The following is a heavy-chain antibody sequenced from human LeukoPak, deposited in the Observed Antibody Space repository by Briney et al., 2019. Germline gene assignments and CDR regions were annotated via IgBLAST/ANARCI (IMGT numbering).Heavy chain of an antibody. Sequence: PGGSLRLSCAASGFTFSSYGMHWVRQAPGKGLEWVAVISYDGSNKYYADSVKGRFTISRDNSKNTLYLQMSSLRAEDTAVYYCAKAYGGYSYFDYWGQGTLVTVSS. CDR2: ISYDGSNK. V-gene: IGHV3-30*18. CDR1: GFTFSSYG. D-gene: IGHD5-12*01. CDR3: AKAYGGYSYFDY. J-gene: IGHJ4*02.